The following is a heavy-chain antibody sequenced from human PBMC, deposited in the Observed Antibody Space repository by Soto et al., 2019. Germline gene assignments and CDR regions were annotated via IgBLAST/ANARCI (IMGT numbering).Heavy chain of an antibody. CDR1: GFTFSSYN. CDR3: ARIGGWELSQGYDY. J-gene: IGHJ4*02. V-gene: IGHV3-30*03. CDR2: ISYDDGSNK. D-gene: IGHD1-26*01. Sequence: PGGSLRLSCAASGFTFSSYNMHWVRRAPGKGLEWVALISYDDGSNKYYADSVKGRFTISRDNSKNTLYLQMNSLRAEDTAVYYCARIGGWELSQGYDYWGQGTLVTVSS.